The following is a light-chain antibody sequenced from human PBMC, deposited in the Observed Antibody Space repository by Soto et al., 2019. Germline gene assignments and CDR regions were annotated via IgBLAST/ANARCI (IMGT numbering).Light chain of an antibody. CDR1: SSDVGGYNY. Sequence: QSALTQPPSASGSLGQSVTISCTGTSSDVGGYNYVSCHQQHPFKAPKVMIYEVTKRPPGVPHRFSGSKSGNTASLTVSGLQAEDDADYYCISFAGGGNHVLLGGGTKLTVL. J-gene: IGLJ2*01. CDR2: EVT. V-gene: IGLV2-8*01. CDR3: ISFAGGGNHVL.